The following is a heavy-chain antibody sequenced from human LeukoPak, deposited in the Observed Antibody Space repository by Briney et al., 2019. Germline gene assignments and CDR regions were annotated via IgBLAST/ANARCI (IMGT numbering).Heavy chain of an antibody. D-gene: IGHD3-10*01. V-gene: IGHV3-23*01. Sequence: GGSLRLSCTASGFTLNNDAMSWVRQAPGKGLEWVSAISGSGGSTYYADSVKGRFTISRDKSKNTLYLQMNSLRAEDTAVYYCAKEEWSSGEFPLFMDVWGKGTTVTISS. CDR2: ISGSGGST. CDR3: AKEEWSSGEFPLFMDV. CDR1: GFTLNNDA. J-gene: IGHJ6*03.